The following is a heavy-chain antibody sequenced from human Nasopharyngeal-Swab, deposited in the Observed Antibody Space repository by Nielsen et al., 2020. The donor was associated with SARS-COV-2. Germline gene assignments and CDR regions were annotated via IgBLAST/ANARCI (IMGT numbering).Heavy chain of an antibody. J-gene: IGHJ3*02. CDR2: IYPGDSDT. CDR3: ARLPMRAASGRGAFDI. CDR1: GYNFATYW. V-gene: IGHV5-51*01. Sequence: GESLKISCKASGYNFATYWIGWVRQMPGEGLRWMGLIYPGDSDTRYSPSLQGQVTISADRSITTAYLQWSSLKASDTAMYYCARLPMRAASGRGAFDIWGQVTMDTVSS. D-gene: IGHD6-13*01.